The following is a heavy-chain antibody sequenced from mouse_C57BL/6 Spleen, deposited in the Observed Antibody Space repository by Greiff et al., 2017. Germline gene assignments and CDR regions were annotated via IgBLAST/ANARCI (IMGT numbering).Heavy chain of an antibody. D-gene: IGHD2-3*01. CDR2: IYPGDGDT. Sequence: QVQLQQSGPELVKPGASVKISCKASGYAFSSSWMNWVKQRPGKGLEWIGRIYPGDGDTNYNGKFKGKATLTAYKSSSTAYMQLSSLTSEDSAVYFCARDYDGNYSSVGYWGQGTLVTVSA. CDR3: ARDYDGNYSSVGY. J-gene: IGHJ3*01. V-gene: IGHV1-82*01. CDR1: GYAFSSSW.